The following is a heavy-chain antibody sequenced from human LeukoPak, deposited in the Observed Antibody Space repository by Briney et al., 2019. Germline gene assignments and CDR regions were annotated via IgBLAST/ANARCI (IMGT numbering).Heavy chain of an antibody. Sequence: KPSETLSLTCAVYGGSFSGYYWSWIRQPPGKGLEWIGEINHSGSTNYNPSLKSRVTISVDTPKNQFSLKLSSVTAADTAVYYCARGLYSSSSRSYYYYYYMDVWGKGTTVTVSS. CDR1: GGSFSGYY. CDR2: INHSGST. CDR3: ARGLYSSSSRSYYYYYYMDV. D-gene: IGHD6-6*01. J-gene: IGHJ6*03. V-gene: IGHV4-34*01.